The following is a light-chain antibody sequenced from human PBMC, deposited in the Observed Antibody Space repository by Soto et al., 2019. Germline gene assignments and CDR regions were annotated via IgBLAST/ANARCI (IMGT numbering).Light chain of an antibody. CDR1: QGITSY. V-gene: IGKV1-9*01. Sequence: DIQLTQSPSFLSASVEDRVTITCRASQGITSYLAWYQQKPGKAPKLLIYAASTLQSGVPSRFSGSGSGTEFTLTISILQPEDFATYYCQQLNSYPFTFGPVTKVDIK. CDR3: QQLNSYPFT. CDR2: AAS. J-gene: IGKJ3*01.